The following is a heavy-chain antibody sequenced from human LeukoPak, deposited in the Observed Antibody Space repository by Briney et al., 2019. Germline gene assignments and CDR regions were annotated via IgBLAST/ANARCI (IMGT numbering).Heavy chain of an antibody. CDR1: GFTFSTYW. D-gene: IGHD3-22*01. V-gene: IGHV3-7*03. CDR3: ARARWRFTMIGPRDAFDI. CDR2: IKQDGSEK. J-gene: IGHJ3*02. Sequence: GGSLRLSCAASGFTFSTYWMNWVRQAPGKGLEWVANIKQDGSEKYYVDSVKGRFTISRDNAKNSLYLQVNSLRAEDTAMYYCARARWRFTMIGPRDAFDIWGQGTMVTVSS.